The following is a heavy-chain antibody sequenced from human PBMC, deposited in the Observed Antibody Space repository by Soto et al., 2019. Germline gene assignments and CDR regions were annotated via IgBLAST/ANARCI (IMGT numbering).Heavy chain of an antibody. CDR1: GFTFSSYA. D-gene: IGHD1-26*01. CDR2: ISYDGSNK. J-gene: IGHJ3*02. V-gene: IGHV3-30-3*01. CDR3: ARDFFDNSRSYGGAFDI. Sequence: QVQLVESGGGVVQPGRSLRLSCAASGFTFSSYAMHWVRQAPGKGLEWVAVISYDGSNKYYADSVKGRFTISRDNSKNTLYLQMNSLRAEDTAVYYCARDFFDNSRSYGGAFDIWGQGTMVTVSS.